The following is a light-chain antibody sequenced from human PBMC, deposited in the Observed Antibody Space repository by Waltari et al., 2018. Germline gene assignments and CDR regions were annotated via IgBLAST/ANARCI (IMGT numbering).Light chain of an antibody. CDR2: KDT. V-gene: IGLV3-25*03. Sequence: YELTQPPSVSVSPGQTARITCSGDASAKPFASWSQHKLGQAPAMVIYKDTERPSGTPERFSGSSSGTTVTLTISGVQAEDEADYYCQSVDSRITYVVFGGGTKVTVL. CDR3: QSVDSRITYVV. J-gene: IGLJ2*01. CDR1: ASAKPF.